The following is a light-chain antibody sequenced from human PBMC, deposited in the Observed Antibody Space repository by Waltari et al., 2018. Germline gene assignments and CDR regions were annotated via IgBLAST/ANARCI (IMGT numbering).Light chain of an antibody. CDR1: QSVLYDSNNKNH. J-gene: IGKJ1*01. Sequence: DIVMTQSPDSLSVSLGERATINCKSSQSVLYDSNNKNHLAWYQQKPGQPPKLPIYWASTRESGVPGRFSGSGSGTDFTLTISSLQAEDVATYYCQQYYSILRTFGQGTKVEIK. V-gene: IGKV4-1*01. CDR2: WAS. CDR3: QQYYSILRT.